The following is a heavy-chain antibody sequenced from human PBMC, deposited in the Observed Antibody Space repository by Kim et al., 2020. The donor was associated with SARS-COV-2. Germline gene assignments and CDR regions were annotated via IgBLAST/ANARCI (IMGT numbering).Heavy chain of an antibody. CDR1: GLTISDYY. D-gene: IGHD3-3*01. V-gene: IGHV3-11*01. CDR2: ISRNGSII. Sequence: GGSLRLSCAASGLTISDYYMSWIRQAPGKGLEWVSYISRNGSIIYYADSVKGRFTFSRDNAKKSLFLQMSSLRAEDTAVYYCASYDFWSGYILYWGQGTLVTVSS. CDR3: ASYDFWSGYILY. J-gene: IGHJ4*02.